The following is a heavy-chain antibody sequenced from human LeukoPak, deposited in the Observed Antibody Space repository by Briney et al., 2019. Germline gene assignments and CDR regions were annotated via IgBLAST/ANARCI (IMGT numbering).Heavy chain of an antibody. CDR2: ISAYNGNT. J-gene: IGHJ6*03. CDR1: GGTFSSYA. CDR3: ARVGSYLYYYYYYMDV. Sequence: ASVKVSCKASGGTFSSYAISWVRQAPGQGLEWMGWISAYNGNTNYAQKLQGRVTMTTDTSTSTAYMELRSLRSDDTAVYYCARVGSYLYYYYYYMDVWGKGTTVTISS. V-gene: IGHV1-18*01. D-gene: IGHD1-26*01.